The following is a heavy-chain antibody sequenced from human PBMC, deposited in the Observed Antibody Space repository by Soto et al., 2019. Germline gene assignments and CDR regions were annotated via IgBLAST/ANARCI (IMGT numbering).Heavy chain of an antibody. J-gene: IGHJ6*02. CDR1: GFTFISYA. CDR2: ISYDGSNK. Sequence: GGSLRLSCAASGFTFISYAMHWVRQAPGKGLEWVAVISYDGSNKYYADSVKGRFTISRDNSKNTLYLQMNSLRAEDTAVYYCAKIDYTDAYYYYAMDVWGQGTTVTVSS. V-gene: IGHV3-30-3*01. D-gene: IGHD4-4*01. CDR3: AKIDYTDAYYYYAMDV.